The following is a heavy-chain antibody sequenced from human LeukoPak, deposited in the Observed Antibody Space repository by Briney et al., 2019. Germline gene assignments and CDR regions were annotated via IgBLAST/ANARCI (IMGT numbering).Heavy chain of an antibody. CDR2: INPNSGDT. Sequence: ASVKVSCKASGYTFTSYYMHWVRQAPGQGLEWMGWINPNSGDTNYAQKFQGRVTMTRDTSIRTAYMELSRLRSDDTAVYYCARPEGMLYTLGYWGQGTLVTVSS. CDR1: GYTFTSYY. J-gene: IGHJ4*02. V-gene: IGHV1-2*02. CDR3: ARPEGMLYTLGY. D-gene: IGHD3-16*02.